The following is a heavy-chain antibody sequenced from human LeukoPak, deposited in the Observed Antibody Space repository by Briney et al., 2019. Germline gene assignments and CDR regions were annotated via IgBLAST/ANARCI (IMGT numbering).Heavy chain of an antibody. D-gene: IGHD1-26*01. Sequence: PGGSLRLSCAASGFTFDDYGMSWVRQAPGKGLEWVSAISGSGGSTYYADSVKGRFTISRDNSKNTLYLQMNSLRAEDTAVYYCARVTGAMGAFDIWGQGTMVTVSS. CDR2: ISGSGGST. CDR3: ARVTGAMGAFDI. CDR1: GFTFDDYG. J-gene: IGHJ3*02. V-gene: IGHV3-23*01.